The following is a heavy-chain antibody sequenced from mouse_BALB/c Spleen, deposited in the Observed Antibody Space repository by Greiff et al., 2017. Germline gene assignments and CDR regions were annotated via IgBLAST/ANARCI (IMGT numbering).Heavy chain of an antibody. V-gene: IGHV1-54*01. CDR2: INPGSGGT. CDR1: GYAFTNYL. CDR3: ARGGGYDDYAMDY. D-gene: IGHD2-2*01. Sequence: VKLQQSGAELVRPGTSVKVSCKASGYAFTNYLIEWVKQRPGQGLEWIGVINPGSGGTNYNEKFKGKATLTADKSSSTAYMQLSSLTSDDSAVYFCARGGGYDDYAMDYWGQGTSVTVSS. J-gene: IGHJ4*01.